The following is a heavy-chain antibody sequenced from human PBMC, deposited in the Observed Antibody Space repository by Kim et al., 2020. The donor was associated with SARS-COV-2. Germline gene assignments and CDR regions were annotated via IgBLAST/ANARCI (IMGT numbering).Heavy chain of an antibody. CDR3: ARVSLPYPYYYYGMDV. J-gene: IGHJ6*02. Sequence: VKGRFTISRDNAKNSLYLQMNSLRDEDTAVYYCARVSLPYPYYYYGMDVWGQGTTVTVSS. V-gene: IGHV3-48*02.